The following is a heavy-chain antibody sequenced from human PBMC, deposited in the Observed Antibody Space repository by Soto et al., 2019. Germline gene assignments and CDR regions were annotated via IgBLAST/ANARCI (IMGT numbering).Heavy chain of an antibody. CDR3: ARSGDRFTIFGVANYYYYGMDV. D-gene: IGHD3-3*01. Sequence: PGGSLSLSCAASGFTFSSYAMHWVRQAPGKGLEWVAVISYDGSNKYYADSVKGRFTISRDNSKNTLYLQMNSLRAEDTAVYYCARSGDRFTIFGVANYYYYGMDVWGQGTTVTVSS. CDR2: ISYDGSNK. J-gene: IGHJ6*02. V-gene: IGHV3-30-3*01. CDR1: GFTFSSYA.